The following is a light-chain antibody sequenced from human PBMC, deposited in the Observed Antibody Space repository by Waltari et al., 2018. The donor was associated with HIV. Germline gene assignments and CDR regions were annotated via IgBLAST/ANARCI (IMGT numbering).Light chain of an antibody. CDR2: EVT. Sequence: HSALTQPASVSGSPGQSITISCTGTNTDVGHYDSISWYQHHPGKAPKLIIYEVTHRPSGISNRFSGSKSANAASLTISRLQAEDEADYYCASYTPRRTLVFGGGTKLTVL. J-gene: IGLJ2*01. CDR1: NTDVGHYDS. CDR3: ASYTPRRTLV. V-gene: IGLV2-14*01.